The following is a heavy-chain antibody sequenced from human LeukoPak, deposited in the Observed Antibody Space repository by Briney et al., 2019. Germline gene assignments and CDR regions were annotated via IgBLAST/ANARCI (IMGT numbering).Heavy chain of an antibody. D-gene: IGHD3-22*01. V-gene: IGHV3-33*01. CDR1: GLSLSSNG. J-gene: IGHJ3*02. CDR2: IWYDGSNK. CDR3: AREADYYDSSGYPDAFDI. Sequence: GGSLRLSCSASGLSLSSNGMHWVRQAPGKGLEWLAFIWYDGSNKYYADSVKGRFTIYRDNSKNTVYLQMNSLRTDDTAVYYCAREADYYDSSGYPDAFDIWGQGTMVTVSS.